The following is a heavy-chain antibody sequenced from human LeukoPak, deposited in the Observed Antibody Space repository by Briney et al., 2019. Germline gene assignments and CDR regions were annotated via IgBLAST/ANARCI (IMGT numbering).Heavy chain of an antibody. CDR3: AKFYSNYVVDY. CDR1: GGSISSGGYY. J-gene: IGHJ4*02. Sequence: SETLSLTCTVPGGSISSGGYYWSWIRQHPGKGLEWIGYIYYSGSTYYNPSLKSRVTISVDTSKNQFSLKLSSVTAADTAVYYCAKFYSNYVVDYWGQGTLVTVSS. V-gene: IGHV4-39*01. D-gene: IGHD4-11*01. CDR2: IYYSGST.